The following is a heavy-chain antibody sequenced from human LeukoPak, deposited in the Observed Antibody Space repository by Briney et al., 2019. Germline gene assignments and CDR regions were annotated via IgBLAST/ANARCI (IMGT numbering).Heavy chain of an antibody. J-gene: IGHJ6*03. CDR1: GLTFSSYW. D-gene: IGHD3-22*01. V-gene: IGHV3-74*01. Sequence: GGSLRLSCAVSGLTFSSYWMHWVRQAPGKGLVWVSRINREGSSTSYADSVKGRFTISRDNAKNTLYLQMNSLRAEDTAVYYCARAFTEVVTGYYMDVWGKGTTVTVSS. CDR2: INREGSST. CDR3: ARAFTEVVTGYYMDV.